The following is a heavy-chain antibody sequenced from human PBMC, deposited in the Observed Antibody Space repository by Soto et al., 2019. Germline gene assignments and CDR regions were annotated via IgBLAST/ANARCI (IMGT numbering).Heavy chain of an antibody. D-gene: IGHD1-26*01. CDR3: EGQLKVGATTRDFDI. J-gene: IGHJ3*02. CDR1: GYSFTSYW. V-gene: IGHV5-51*01. Sequence: PGESLKLSCKGSGYSFTSYWIGWVRQMPGKGLEWMGIIYPGDSDTRYSPSFQGQVTISADKSISTAYLQWSRLKASDTAMYYCEGQLKVGATTRDFDIWGQGTMVTVSS. CDR2: IYPGDSDT.